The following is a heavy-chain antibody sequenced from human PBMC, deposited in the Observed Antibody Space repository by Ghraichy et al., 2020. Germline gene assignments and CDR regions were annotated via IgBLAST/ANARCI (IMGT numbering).Heavy chain of an antibody. D-gene: IGHD3-3*01. CDR3: ARDQSRYDFRSGYPSYYGLDV. J-gene: IGHJ6*02. V-gene: IGHV4-61*08. Sequence: SETLSLTCTVSGGSVTSAGNYWTWIRQPPGKGLEWIGHIYNSGNTDYQSSLKSRITISVDTSKNQFSLRLSSVNAADTAVYYCARDQSRYDFRSGYPSYYGLDVWGQGTTVTVSS. CDR1: GGSVTSAGNY. CDR2: IYNSGNT.